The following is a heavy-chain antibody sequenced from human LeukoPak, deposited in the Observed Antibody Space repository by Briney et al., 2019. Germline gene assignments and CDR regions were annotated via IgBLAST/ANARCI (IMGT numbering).Heavy chain of an antibody. J-gene: IGHJ6*03. V-gene: IGHV1-8*03. CDR2: MNPNGGNT. Sequence: ASVKVSCKASGYTFTSYDINWVRQATGQGLEWMGWMNPNGGNTGYAQKFQGRVTITRNTSISTAYMELSSLRSEDTAVYYCARGFRVKQTGRPLHYYYYYYMDVWGKGTTVTVSS. D-gene: IGHD7-27*01. CDR3: ARGFRVKQTGRPLHYYYYYYMDV. CDR1: GYTFTSYD.